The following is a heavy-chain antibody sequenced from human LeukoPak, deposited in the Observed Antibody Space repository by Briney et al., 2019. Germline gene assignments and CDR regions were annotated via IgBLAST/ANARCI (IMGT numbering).Heavy chain of an antibody. CDR2: ISSDGNNK. CDR3: AKNAHLDY. Sequence: PGRSLRLSCAASGFTFSSYGIHWVRQAPGKGLEWVAVISSDGNNKYYADSVKGRFTISRDNSKNTLYLQMNSLRVEDTAVYYCAKNAHLDYWGQGTLVTVSS. V-gene: IGHV3-30*18. J-gene: IGHJ4*02. CDR1: GFTFSSYG.